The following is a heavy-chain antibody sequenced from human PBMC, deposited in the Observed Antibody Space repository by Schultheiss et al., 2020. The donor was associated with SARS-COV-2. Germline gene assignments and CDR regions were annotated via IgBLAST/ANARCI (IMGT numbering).Heavy chain of an antibody. J-gene: IGHJ4*02. CDR1: GYSISSGYY. CDR3: ARVTPQHLAVAGTDVYDY. V-gene: IGHV4-61*01. CDR2: IYYSGST. D-gene: IGHD6-19*01. Sequence: SQTLSLTCAVSGYSISSGYYWGWIRQPPGKGLEWIGYIYYSGSTNYNPSLKSRVTISVDTSKNQFSLKLSSVTAADTAVYYCARVTPQHLAVAGTDVYDYWGQGTLVTVSS.